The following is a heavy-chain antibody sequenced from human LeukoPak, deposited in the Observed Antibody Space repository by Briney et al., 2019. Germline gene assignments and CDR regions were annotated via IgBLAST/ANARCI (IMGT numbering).Heavy chain of an antibody. Sequence: RPSETLSLTCTVSGYSIRSGYYWAWIRQPPGKGLEWIGSTYHSGGTDYNPSLKSRVSISVDTSKNQSSLQLNSLTAADTAVYYCARDLRMGGPWRQFDYWGQGTLVTVSS. V-gene: IGHV4-38-2*02. CDR2: TYHSGGT. CDR1: GYSIRSGYY. J-gene: IGHJ4*02. CDR3: ARDLRMGGPWRQFDY. D-gene: IGHD3-16*01.